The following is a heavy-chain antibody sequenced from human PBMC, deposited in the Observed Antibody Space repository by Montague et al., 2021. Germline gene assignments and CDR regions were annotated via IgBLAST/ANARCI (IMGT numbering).Heavy chain of an antibody. V-gene: IGHV4-34*01. CDR3: ARGRRGDGSGRRFDP. Sequence: SETLSLTCAVSGGSFTGYYWSWIRQSPGKGLEWIGEIDHKETATYNPSLKSRVIISLDTSKNHFSLNMTSVTAADAATYYCARGRRGDGSGRRFDPWGQGTLIVVSS. CDR2: IDHKETA. CDR1: GGSFTGYY. D-gene: IGHD3-10*01. J-gene: IGHJ5*02.